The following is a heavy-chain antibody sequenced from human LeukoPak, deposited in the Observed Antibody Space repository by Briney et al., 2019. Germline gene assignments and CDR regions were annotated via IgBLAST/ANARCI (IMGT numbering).Heavy chain of an antibody. D-gene: IGHD2-2*02. CDR1: GYTFTGYY. V-gene: IGHV1-2*02. J-gene: IGHJ4*02. CDR2: INPNSGGT. Sequence: GASVKASCKASGYTFTGYYMHWVRQAPGQGLEWMGWINPNSGGTNYAQKFQGRVTMTRDTSISTAYMELSRLRSDDTAVYYCARGLKYCSSTSCYNPPSYWGQGTLVTVSS. CDR3: ARGLKYCSSTSCYNPPSY.